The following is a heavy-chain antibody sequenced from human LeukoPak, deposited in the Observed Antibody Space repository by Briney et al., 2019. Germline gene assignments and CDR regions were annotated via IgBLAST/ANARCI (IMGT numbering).Heavy chain of an antibody. CDR1: GLTFSSYG. Sequence: GGSLRLSCAASGLTFSSYGMHWVRQAPGKGLEWVAVISYDGSNKYYADSVKGRFTISRDNSKNTLYLQMNSLRAEDTAVYYCAKEAAGKGRAEYFQHWGQGTLVTVSS. D-gene: IGHD6-13*01. V-gene: IGHV3-30*18. CDR2: ISYDGSNK. J-gene: IGHJ1*01. CDR3: AKEAAGKGRAEYFQH.